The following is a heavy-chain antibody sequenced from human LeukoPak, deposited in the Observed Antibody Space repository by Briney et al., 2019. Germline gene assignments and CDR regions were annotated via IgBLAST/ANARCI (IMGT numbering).Heavy chain of an antibody. V-gene: IGHV3-7*01. D-gene: IGHD4-17*01. J-gene: IGHJ3*02. CDR3: ARDSLPDTVTTGFALDI. Sequence: GGSLRLSCAASGFTFSYYWMSWVSQAPGKGLELVANIKHDGSEKYYVDSVKGRFTISRDNAKNSLFLQMNNLRAEDTAVYYCARDSLPDTVTTGFALDIWGQGTMVTVSS. CDR1: GFTFSYYW. CDR2: IKHDGSEK.